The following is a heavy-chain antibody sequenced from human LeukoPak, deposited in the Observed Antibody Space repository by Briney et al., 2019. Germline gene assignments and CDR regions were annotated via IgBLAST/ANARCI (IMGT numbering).Heavy chain of an antibody. Sequence: PSETLSLTCTVSGGSISSGGYSWSWIRQHPGKGLEWIGYIYYSGSTYYNPSLKSRVTISVDTSKNQFSLKLSSVTAADTAVYYCASLLGISAIDYWGQGTLVTVSS. CDR1: GGSISSGGYS. V-gene: IGHV4-31*03. D-gene: IGHD3-3*02. CDR3: ASLLGISAIDY. J-gene: IGHJ4*02. CDR2: IYYSGST.